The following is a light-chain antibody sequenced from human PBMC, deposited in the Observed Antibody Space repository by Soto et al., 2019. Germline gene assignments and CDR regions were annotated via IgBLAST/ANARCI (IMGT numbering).Light chain of an antibody. Sequence: EIVMTQSPATRSVSPAERSTLSCMASQSVSSNLAWYQQKPGQAPRLLIYGASTRATGIPARFSGSGSGTEFTLTISSLQSEDFAVYYCQQYYKWPPETFGQGTKVDIK. CDR3: QQYYKWPPET. CDR2: GAS. CDR1: QSVSSN. J-gene: IGKJ2*01. V-gene: IGKV3-15*01.